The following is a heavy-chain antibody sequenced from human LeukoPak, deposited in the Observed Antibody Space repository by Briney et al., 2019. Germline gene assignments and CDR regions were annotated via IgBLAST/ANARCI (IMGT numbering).Heavy chain of an antibody. CDR1: GFTFSSYE. CDR3: ARGPMVRGLGY. D-gene: IGHD3-10*01. Sequence: GGSLRLSCAASGFTFSSYEMNWVRQAPGKGLEWVLYISSSGSTIYYADSVRGRFTISRDNSKNTLYLQMKSLRAEDTAVYYCARGPMVRGLGYWGQGTLVTVSS. J-gene: IGHJ4*02. CDR2: ISSSGSTI. V-gene: IGHV3-48*03.